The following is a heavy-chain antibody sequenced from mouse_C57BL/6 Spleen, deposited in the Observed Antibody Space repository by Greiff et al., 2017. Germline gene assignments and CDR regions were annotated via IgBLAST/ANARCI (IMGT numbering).Heavy chain of an antibody. Sequence: VQLQQSGPELVKPGASVKISCTASGYAFSSSWMNWVKQRPGTGLEWIGRLYPGDGDTNYNGKFKGKATLTADKSSSTAYMQLSSLTSEDSAVYFCAREGDYDGSPYWYFEVWGTGTTVTVSS. V-gene: IGHV1-82*01. J-gene: IGHJ1*03. CDR2: LYPGDGDT. CDR3: AREGDYDGSPYWYFEV. CDR1: GYAFSSSW. D-gene: IGHD1-1*01.